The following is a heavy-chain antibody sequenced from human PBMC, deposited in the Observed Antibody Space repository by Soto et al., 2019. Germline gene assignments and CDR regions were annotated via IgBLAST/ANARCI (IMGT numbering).Heavy chain of an antibody. CDR3: ARIHTWLGSGAYHFDY. CDR1: GFSLSIDRMG. Sequence: QVTLKESGPVLVKPTETLTLTCTVSGFSLSIDRMGVTWIRQPPGKALEWLAHIFSNDQKSYSTSLKSRLTNPKDTSKSQVVRTMTTMDPVDTATYYCARIHTWLGSGAYHFDYWGLGTLVTVSS. V-gene: IGHV2-26*01. J-gene: IGHJ4*02. CDR2: IFSNDQK. D-gene: IGHD3-9*01.